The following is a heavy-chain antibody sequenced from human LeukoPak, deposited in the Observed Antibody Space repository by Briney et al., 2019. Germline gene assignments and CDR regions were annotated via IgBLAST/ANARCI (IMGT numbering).Heavy chain of an antibody. CDR1: GFTFSTYG. D-gene: IGHD3-10*01. Sequence: GGSLRLSCAASGFTFSTYGMHWVRQAPGKGLEWVAVIWYDGSNKYYADSVKGRFTISRDNSNNTLYLQMNSLRAEDTAVYYCARAGSGSNYYYGLDVWGQGTTVTVSS. CDR3: ARAGSGSNYYYGLDV. V-gene: IGHV3-33*01. CDR2: IWYDGSNK. J-gene: IGHJ6*02.